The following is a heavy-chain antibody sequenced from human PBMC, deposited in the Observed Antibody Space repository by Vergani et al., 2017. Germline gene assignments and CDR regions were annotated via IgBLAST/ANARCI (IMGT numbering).Heavy chain of an antibody. D-gene: IGHD6-6*01. Sequence: EVQLLESGGGLGQPGGSLRLSCAASGFTFSNYAMSWVHQVPGKGLEWVSTISGSGTSTYSADSVKGRFTISRDKSKNTLYLQMDSLRDDDTAVYYCAKGPVYSSSSHHFDFWGQGTLVTVSS. CDR2: ISGSGTST. J-gene: IGHJ4*02. V-gene: IGHV3-23*01. CDR3: AKGPVYSSSSHHFDF. CDR1: GFTFSNYA.